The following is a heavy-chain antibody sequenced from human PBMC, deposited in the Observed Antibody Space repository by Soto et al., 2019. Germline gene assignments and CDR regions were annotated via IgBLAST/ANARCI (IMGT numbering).Heavy chain of an antibody. CDR1: GFSLSTRGVA. Sequence: QITLKESGPTLVKPTQTLTLTCTFSGFSLSTRGVAVGWFRQPPGKALEWLALIYWDEDTCYSPCLKSMLTITDHTSKNQVVLTMTNIDPVLTATYYCAHRPRGYAYCFDYWGQGTLVTVSS. CDR2: IYWDEDT. V-gene: IGHV2-5*02. CDR3: AHRPRGYAYCFDY. D-gene: IGHD5-12*01. J-gene: IGHJ4*02.